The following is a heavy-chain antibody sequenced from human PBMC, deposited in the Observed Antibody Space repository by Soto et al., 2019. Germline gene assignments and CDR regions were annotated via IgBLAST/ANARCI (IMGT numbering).Heavy chain of an antibody. CDR1: GFTFSNAW. CDR2: IKSKTDGGTT. CDR3: TLVPLGNVDTAMVV. J-gene: IGHJ4*02. V-gene: IGHV3-15*01. D-gene: IGHD5-18*01. Sequence: EVQLVESGGGLVKPGGSLRLSCAASGFTFSNAWMSWVRQAPGKGLEWVGRIKSKTDGGTTDYAAPVKGRFTISRDDSKHTLYLQMNSLKTEDTAVYYCTLVPLGNVDTAMVVWGQGTLVTVSS.